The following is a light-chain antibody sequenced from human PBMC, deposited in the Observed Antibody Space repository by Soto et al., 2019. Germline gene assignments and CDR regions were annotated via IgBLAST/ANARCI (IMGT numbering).Light chain of an antibody. Sequence: EIVLTQSPGTLSLSPGERATLSCRASQSVISTDLAWYQEKPGPAPRLLVYAASSRASGIPDRFCGSGSGTDFTLTISRLEPEDFAVYYCQQYGTSPPDFGGGTRVEI. CDR2: AAS. CDR1: QSVISTD. J-gene: IGKJ4*01. CDR3: QQYGTSPPD. V-gene: IGKV3-20*01.